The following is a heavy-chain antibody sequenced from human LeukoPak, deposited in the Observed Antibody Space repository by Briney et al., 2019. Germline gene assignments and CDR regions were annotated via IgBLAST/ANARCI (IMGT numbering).Heavy chain of an antibody. CDR1: GGSILSSSYY. Sequence: SETLPLTCTVSGGSILSSSYYWGWIRQPPGKGLEWIGRIYTSGSTNYNPSLKSRVTMSVDTSKNQFSLKLSSVTAADTAVYYCAGGTTHYYYYYMDVWGKGTTVTISS. D-gene: IGHD1-14*01. J-gene: IGHJ6*03. V-gene: IGHV4-61*05. CDR3: AGGTTHYYYYYMDV. CDR2: IYTSGST.